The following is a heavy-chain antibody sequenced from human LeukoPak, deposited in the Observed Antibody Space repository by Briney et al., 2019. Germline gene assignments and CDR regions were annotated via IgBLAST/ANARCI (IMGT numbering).Heavy chain of an antibody. J-gene: IGHJ4*02. V-gene: IGHV3-33*06. Sequence: GGSLRLSCAASGFSFSYYGMHWVRQAPGKGLEWVAAVWYDGTNKNYADSVKGRFTISRDNSKNTLYLQMNSLRAEDTAVYYCAKDRGIVVVPAALYPHWGQGTLVTVSS. D-gene: IGHD2-2*01. CDR3: AKDRGIVVVPAALYPH. CDR1: GFSFSYYG. CDR2: VWYDGTNK.